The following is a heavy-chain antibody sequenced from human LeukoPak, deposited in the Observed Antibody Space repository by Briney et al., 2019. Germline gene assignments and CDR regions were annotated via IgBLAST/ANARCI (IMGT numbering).Heavy chain of an antibody. V-gene: IGHV3-23*01. Sequence: GGSLRLSCAASGFTFTNYGMSWVRQAPGKGLEWVSGISGSGGSTYYADSVKGRFTISRDNSKNTLYLQMNSLRAEDTAVYYCAKDRTVGAHGYMDVWGKGTTVTVSS. CDR1: GFTFTNYG. CDR3: AKDRTVGAHGYMDV. J-gene: IGHJ6*03. D-gene: IGHD4-23*01. CDR2: ISGSGGST.